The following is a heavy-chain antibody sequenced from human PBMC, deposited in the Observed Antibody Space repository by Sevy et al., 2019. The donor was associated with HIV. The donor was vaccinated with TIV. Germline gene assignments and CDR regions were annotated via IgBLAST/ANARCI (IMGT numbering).Heavy chain of an antibody. Sequence: GGSLRLSCAASGFSFSSYAMSWVRQAPGKGLEWVSGISGSGGSTYYADSVKGRFTISRDNAKNSLYLQMNSLRAEDTAVYYCARDPYTARGDYWGQGTLVTVSS. CDR3: ARDPYTARGDY. CDR2: ISGSGGST. CDR1: GFSFSSYA. J-gene: IGHJ4*02. D-gene: IGHD5-18*01. V-gene: IGHV3-23*01.